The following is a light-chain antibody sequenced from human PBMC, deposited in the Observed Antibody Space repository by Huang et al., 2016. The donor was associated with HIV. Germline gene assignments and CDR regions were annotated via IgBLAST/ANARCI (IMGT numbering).Light chain of an antibody. Sequence: DVVMTQSPLSLPVPPGEPASISCRSSQSLRHRNGLNYLDWYLQKPGQSPQLLIHLGASRASGVPDRFSGGGSGTDFSRNISRVEAEDAGIYYCMEALQTPYTFGQGTKLEIK. V-gene: IGKV2-28*01. CDR3: MEALQTPYT. CDR1: QSLRHRNGLNY. J-gene: IGKJ2*01. CDR2: LGA.